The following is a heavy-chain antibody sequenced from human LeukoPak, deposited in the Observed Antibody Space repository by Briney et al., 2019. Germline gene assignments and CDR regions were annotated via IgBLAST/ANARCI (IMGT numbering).Heavy chain of an antibody. CDR3: ARGGGGSGKRNWFDP. D-gene: IGHD3-10*01. V-gene: IGHV4-59*01. CDR1: GGSISSYY. Sequence: SETLSLTCTVSGGSISSYYWSWIRQPPGKGLEWIGYIYYSGSTNYNPSLKSRDNISVVTSKNQFSLKLSSVTAADTAVYYCARGGGGSGKRNWFDPWGQGTLVTVSS. J-gene: IGHJ5*02. CDR2: IYYSGST.